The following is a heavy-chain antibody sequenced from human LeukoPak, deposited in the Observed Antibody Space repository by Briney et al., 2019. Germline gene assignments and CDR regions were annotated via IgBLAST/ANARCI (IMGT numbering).Heavy chain of an antibody. Sequence: SETLSLTCTVSGGSIRSYYYSWIRQPPGKGLEWVGYVYYSGSTSYNPSLKSRVTISVDASKNQFSLKLSSVTAADTAVYYCARHFTGPGTYTPYFGMDVWGQGTTATVSS. J-gene: IGHJ6*02. CDR2: VYYSGST. CDR1: GGSIRSYY. D-gene: IGHD3-16*01. V-gene: IGHV4-59*08. CDR3: ARHFTGPGTYTPYFGMDV.